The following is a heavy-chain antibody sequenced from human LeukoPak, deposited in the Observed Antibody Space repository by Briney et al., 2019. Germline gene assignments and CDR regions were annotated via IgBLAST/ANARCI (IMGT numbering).Heavy chain of an antibody. J-gene: IGHJ5*02. V-gene: IGHV4-31*03. CDR3: ARVEERRGYSYGSWFDP. CDR2: IYYSGST. D-gene: IGHD5-18*01. Sequence: SETLSLTCTVSGGSISSGGYYWSWIRQHPGKGLEWIGYIYYSGSTYYNPSLKSRVTISVDTSKNQFSLKLSSVTAADTAVYYCARVEERRGYSYGSWFDPWGQGTLVTVSS. CDR1: GGSISSGGYY.